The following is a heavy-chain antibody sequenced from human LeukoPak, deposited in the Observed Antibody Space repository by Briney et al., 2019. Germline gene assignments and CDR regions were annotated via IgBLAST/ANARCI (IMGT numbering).Heavy chain of an antibody. Sequence: PGGSLRLSCAASGFTFNKYWMNWVRQAPGKGLEWVANIRQDGGAQNYVDSVRGRFTISRDNAGNSLYLQMNSLRAEDTAVYYCAPAGSSGWYYFDYWGQGTLVTVSS. CDR2: IRQDGGAQ. V-gene: IGHV3-7*01. CDR3: APAGSSGWYYFDY. J-gene: IGHJ4*02. CDR1: GFTFNKYW. D-gene: IGHD6-19*01.